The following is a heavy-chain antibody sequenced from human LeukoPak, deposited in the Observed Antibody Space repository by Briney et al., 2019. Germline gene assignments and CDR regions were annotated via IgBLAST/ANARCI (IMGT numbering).Heavy chain of an antibody. CDR1: GFTFSSYA. Sequence: GGSLRLSCAASGFTFSSYAMSWVRQAPGKGLEWVSAISGSGGSTYYADSVKGRFTISRDNSKNTLYLQMNSLRAEDTAVYYCAILPSRYGAKGSLFDYWGQGTLVTVSS. CDR2: ISGSGGST. CDR3: AILPSRYGAKGSLFDY. V-gene: IGHV3-23*01. D-gene: IGHD4-17*01. J-gene: IGHJ4*02.